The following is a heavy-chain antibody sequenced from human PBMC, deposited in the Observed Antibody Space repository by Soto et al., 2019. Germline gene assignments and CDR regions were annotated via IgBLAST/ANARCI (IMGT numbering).Heavy chain of an antibody. V-gene: IGHV4-31*03. Sequence: SETLSLTCTVSGGSISSDNYFWSWIRQHPGKGLERIGYIDYIGRAYYNPSLKSRVTTSVDTSKNQFSLSLSSVTVADTATYYCAREVKSAAASDAFASWGQGTVVT. D-gene: IGHD2-15*01. CDR1: GGSISSDNYF. CDR3: AREVKSAAASDAFAS. CDR2: IDYIGRA. J-gene: IGHJ3*02.